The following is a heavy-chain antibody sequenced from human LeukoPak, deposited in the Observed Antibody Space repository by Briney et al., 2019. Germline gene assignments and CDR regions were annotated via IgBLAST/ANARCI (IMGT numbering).Heavy chain of an antibody. V-gene: IGHV4-59*01. CDR1: GGSISSYY. CDR3: ARDPGIMVRGSRRGYDGNYYYMDV. D-gene: IGHD3-10*01. Sequence: SETLSLTCTVSGGSISSYYWSWIRQPPGKGLEWIGYIYYSGSTNYNPSLKSLVTISVVTSNDQFSLKLSSVTAADTAVYYCARDPGIMVRGSRRGYDGNYYYMDVWGKGTTVTISS. CDR2: IYYSGST. J-gene: IGHJ6*03.